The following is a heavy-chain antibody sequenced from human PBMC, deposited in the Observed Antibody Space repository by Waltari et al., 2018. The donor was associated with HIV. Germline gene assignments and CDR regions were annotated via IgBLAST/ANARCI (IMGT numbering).Heavy chain of an antibody. CDR3: AKDISRSSWYAPGDY. V-gene: IGHV3-43*01. CDR1: GFTFDDYT. J-gene: IGHJ4*02. CDR2: ISWDGGST. Sequence: EVQLVESGGVVVQPGGSLRLSCAASGFTFDDYTMHWVSLISWDGGSTYYADSVKGRFTISRDNSKKSLYLQMNSLRTEDTALYYCAKDISRSSWYAPGDYWGQGTLVTVSS. D-gene: IGHD6-13*01.